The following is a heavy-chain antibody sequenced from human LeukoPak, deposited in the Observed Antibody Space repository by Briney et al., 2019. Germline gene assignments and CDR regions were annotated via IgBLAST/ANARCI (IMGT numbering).Heavy chain of an antibody. J-gene: IGHJ4*02. CDR2: IQYDGTNK. D-gene: IGHD5-18*01. CDR1: GFTFSSYA. Sequence: GGSLRLSCAASGFTFSSYAMHWVRQAPGKGLEWLAFIQYDGTNKYYADSVKGRFTISRDNSKKMLYLQMNSLRAEDTALYFCTKDIRRGDNYGYDQFAYWGQGTLVTVSS. CDR3: TKDIRRGDNYGYDQFAY. V-gene: IGHV3-30*02.